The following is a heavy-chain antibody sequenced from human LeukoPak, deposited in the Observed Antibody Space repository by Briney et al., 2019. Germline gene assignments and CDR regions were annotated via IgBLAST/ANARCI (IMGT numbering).Heavy chain of an antibody. Sequence: GGSLRLSCAASGFIFSSYSMNWVRQAPGKGLEWVSFISSSIDYMYYADSVKGRFTISRDNAKSSLYLQMNSLRAEDTAVYYCARVDGSGSSRGYYNYYGLDVWGQGTTVTVSS. CDR2: ISSSIDYM. CDR3: ARVDGSGSSRGYYNYYGLDV. CDR1: GFIFSSYS. V-gene: IGHV3-21*06. D-gene: IGHD3-10*01. J-gene: IGHJ6*02.